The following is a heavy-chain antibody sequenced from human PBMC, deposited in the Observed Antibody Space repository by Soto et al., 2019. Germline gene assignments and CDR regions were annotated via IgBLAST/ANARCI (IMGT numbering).Heavy chain of an antibody. Sequence: QVQLVQSGAEVKKPGSSVKVSCKASGGTFSSYAISWVRQAPGQGLEWMGGISAYNGNTNYAQKLQGRVTMTTDTSTSTAYMELRSLRSDDTAVYYCARESTSRVNWFDPWGQGTLVTVSS. CDR1: GGTFSSYA. J-gene: IGHJ5*02. D-gene: IGHD3-16*01. V-gene: IGHV1-18*01. CDR2: ISAYNGNT. CDR3: ARESTSRVNWFDP.